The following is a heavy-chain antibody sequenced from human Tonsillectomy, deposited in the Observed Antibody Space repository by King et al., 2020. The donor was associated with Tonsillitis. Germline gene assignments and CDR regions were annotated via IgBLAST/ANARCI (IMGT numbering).Heavy chain of an antibody. CDR2: IYPGDSDT. Sequence: VQLVQSGAEMKKPGESLKISYKGSGYSFTTDWIGWVRQMPGKGLEWMGIIYPGDSDTRYSPSFQGQVTVSADKSITTAYRQWRRLKASDTAMYYCARHISGYFDYWGQGTLVTVSS. V-gene: IGHV5-51*01. CDR1: GYSFTTDW. CDR3: ARHISGYFDY. D-gene: IGHD3-3*02. J-gene: IGHJ4*02.